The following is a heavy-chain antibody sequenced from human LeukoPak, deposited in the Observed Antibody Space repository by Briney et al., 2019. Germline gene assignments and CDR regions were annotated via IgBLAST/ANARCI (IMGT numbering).Heavy chain of an antibody. CDR2: ISSSSSYI. J-gene: IGHJ5*02. Sequence: PGGSLRLSCAASGFTFSTYSMNWVRQAPGKGLEWVSSISSSSSYIYYADSVKGRFTISRDNAKNSLYLQMNSLRAEDTAVYYCARDGITIIVGNWFDPWGQGTLVTVSS. CDR3: ARDGITIIVGNWFDP. CDR1: GFTFSTYS. D-gene: IGHD3-22*01. V-gene: IGHV3-21*01.